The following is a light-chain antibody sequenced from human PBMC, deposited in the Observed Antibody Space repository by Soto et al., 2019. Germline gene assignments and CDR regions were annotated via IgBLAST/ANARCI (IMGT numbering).Light chain of an antibody. J-gene: IGKJ3*01. CDR1: QGISNY. V-gene: IGKV1-27*01. CDR3: QKYNSVPFA. CDR2: AAS. Sequence: DIQMTQSPSSLSASVGARVTITCRASQGISNYLAWYQQKPGKVPTLLIYAASSLQSVVPSRFSGSGSGTAFTLTISSLQPEDGATYYCQKYNSVPFAFGPGTKVEIK.